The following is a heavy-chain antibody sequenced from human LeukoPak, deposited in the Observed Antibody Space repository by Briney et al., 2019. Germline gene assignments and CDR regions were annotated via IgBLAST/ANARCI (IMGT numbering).Heavy chain of an antibody. Sequence: ASVKLSCKASGYTFTGHYIDWVRQAPGQGLEWMGWINPNSGDTKYAQKFQGRVTVTRDTSISTAYMELSKLRSDDTAVYSCARDYGFYSGLYFFDYWGQGTLVTISS. CDR2: INPNSGDT. CDR1: GYTFTGHY. D-gene: IGHD1-26*01. V-gene: IGHV1-2*02. J-gene: IGHJ4*02. CDR3: ARDYGFYSGLYFFDY.